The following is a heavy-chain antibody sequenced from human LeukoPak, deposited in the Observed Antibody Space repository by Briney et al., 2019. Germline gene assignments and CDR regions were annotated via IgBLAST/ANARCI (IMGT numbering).Heavy chain of an antibody. Sequence: SETLSLTCTVSGGSISNYYWSWIRQPAGRGLEWIGRIYTTGSTNYNPSLKSRVTMSVDTSKNQFSLKLSSVTAADTAVYSCARDLKVTTLNWFDPWGQGTLVTVSS. D-gene: IGHD4-17*01. V-gene: IGHV4-4*07. CDR2: IYTTGST. J-gene: IGHJ5*02. CDR3: ARDLKVTTLNWFDP. CDR1: GGSISNYY.